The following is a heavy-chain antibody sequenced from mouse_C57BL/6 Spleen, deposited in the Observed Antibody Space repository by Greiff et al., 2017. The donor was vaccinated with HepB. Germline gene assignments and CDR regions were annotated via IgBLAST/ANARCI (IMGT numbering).Heavy chain of an antibody. V-gene: IGHV5-17*01. J-gene: IGHJ3*01. D-gene: IGHD1-1*01. CDR2: ISSGSSTI. CDR3: ARPYGSSHEAWFAY. Sequence: EVKVVESGGGLVKPGGSLKLSCAASGFTFSDYGMHWVRQAPEKGLEWVAYISSGSSTIYYADTVKGRFTISRDNAKNTLFLQMTSLRSEDTAMYYCARPYGSSHEAWFAYWGQGTLVTVSA. CDR1: GFTFSDYG.